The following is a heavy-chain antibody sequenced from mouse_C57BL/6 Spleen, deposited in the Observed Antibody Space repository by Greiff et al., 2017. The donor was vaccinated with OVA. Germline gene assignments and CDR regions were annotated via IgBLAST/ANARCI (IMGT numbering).Heavy chain of an antibody. Sequence: VQLQQSGPELVKPGASVKISCKASGYTFTDYYMNWVKQSHGKSLEWIGDINPNNGGTSYNQKFKGKATLTVDKSSSTAYMELRSLTSEDSAVYYCARRFPYYYGSYFDYWGQGTTLTVSS. D-gene: IGHD1-1*01. J-gene: IGHJ2*01. CDR1: GYTFTDYY. CDR2: INPNNGGT. V-gene: IGHV1-26*01. CDR3: ARRFPYYYGSYFDY.